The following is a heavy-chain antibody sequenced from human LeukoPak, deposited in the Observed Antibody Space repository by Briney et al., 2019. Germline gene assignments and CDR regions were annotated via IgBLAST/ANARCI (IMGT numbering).Heavy chain of an antibody. J-gene: IGHJ5*02. CDR2: IYYSGST. CDR1: GGSISSSSYY. CDR3: ARHGGYCSSTSCYGNWFDP. Sequence: SETLSLTCTVSGGSISSSSYYWGWIRQPPGKGLEWIGSIYYSGSTYYNPSLKSRVTISVDTSKNQFSLKLSSGTAADTAVYYCARHGGYCSSTSCYGNWFDPWGQGTLVTVSS. D-gene: IGHD2-2*01. V-gene: IGHV4-39*01.